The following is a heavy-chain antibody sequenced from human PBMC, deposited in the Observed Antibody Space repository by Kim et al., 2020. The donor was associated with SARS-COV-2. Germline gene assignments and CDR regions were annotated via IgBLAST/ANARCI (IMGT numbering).Heavy chain of an antibody. J-gene: IGHJ5*02. CDR3: ARGRGREGWLPRGRWFDP. CDR1: GGSFSGYY. CDR2: INHSGST. Sequence: SETLSLTCAVYGGSFSGYYWSWIRQPPGKGLEWIGEINHSGSTNYNPSLKSRVTISVDTSKNQFSLKLSSVTAADTAVYYCARGRGREGWLPRGRWFDPWGQGTLVTVSS. D-gene: IGHD3-22*01. V-gene: IGHV4-34*01.